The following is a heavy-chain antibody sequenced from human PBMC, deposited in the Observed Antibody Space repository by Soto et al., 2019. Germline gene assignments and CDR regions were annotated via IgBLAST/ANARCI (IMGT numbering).Heavy chain of an antibody. CDR1: GYTFTSYG. V-gene: IGHV1-18*04. Sequence: QVQLVQSGAEVKKPGASVKVSCKASGYTFTSYGISWVRQAPGQGLEWMGWISAYNGNTNYAQKLQGRVTMTTDTSTSTAYMELRSLRSDDTAVYYCARDKALRYFDPPPSREKWFDPWGQGTLVTVSS. J-gene: IGHJ5*02. CDR3: ARDKALRYFDPPPSREKWFDP. D-gene: IGHD3-9*01. CDR2: ISAYNGNT.